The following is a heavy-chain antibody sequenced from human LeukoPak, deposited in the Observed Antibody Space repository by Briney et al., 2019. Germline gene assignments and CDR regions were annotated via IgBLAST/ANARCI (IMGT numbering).Heavy chain of an antibody. CDR1: RGTFSSYA. J-gene: IGHJ1*01. Sequence: SVKVSCKASRGTFSSYAISWVRQAPGQGLEWMGRIIPIFGTANYAQKFQGRVTITTDESTSTAYMELSSLRSEDTAVYYCAGSPYDSSGYYYNYFQHWGQGTLVTVSS. CDR2: IIPIFGTA. CDR3: AGSPYDSSGYYYNYFQH. D-gene: IGHD3-22*01. V-gene: IGHV1-69*05.